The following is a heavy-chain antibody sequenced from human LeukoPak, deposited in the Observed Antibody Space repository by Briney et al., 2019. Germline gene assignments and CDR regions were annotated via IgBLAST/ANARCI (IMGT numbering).Heavy chain of an antibody. CDR2: ISSSSSYI. Sequence: KTGGSLRLSCAASGFTFSSYSMNWVRQAPGKGLEWVSSISSSSSYIYYADSVKGRFTISRDNAKNSLYLQMNSLRAEDTAVYYCARDTLIAAAVFDYWGQGTLVTVSS. CDR1: GFTFSSYS. V-gene: IGHV3-21*01. CDR3: ARDTLIAAAVFDY. D-gene: IGHD6-13*01. J-gene: IGHJ4*02.